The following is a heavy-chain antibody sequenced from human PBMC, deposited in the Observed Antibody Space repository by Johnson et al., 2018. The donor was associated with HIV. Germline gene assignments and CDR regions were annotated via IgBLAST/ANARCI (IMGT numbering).Heavy chain of an antibody. V-gene: IGHV3-11*04. Sequence: QMLLVESGGGLVKPGGSLRLSCAASGFTFSDYYMSWIRQAPGKGLEWVSYISSSGSTIYYADSVKGRFTISRDNAKNSLYVQMNSLRAEDTAVYYCAKEKPAYCGGDCYSDDAFDIWGQGTMVTVSS. D-gene: IGHD2-21*01. CDR3: AKEKPAYCGGDCYSDDAFDI. J-gene: IGHJ3*02. CDR1: GFTFSDYY. CDR2: ISSSGSTI.